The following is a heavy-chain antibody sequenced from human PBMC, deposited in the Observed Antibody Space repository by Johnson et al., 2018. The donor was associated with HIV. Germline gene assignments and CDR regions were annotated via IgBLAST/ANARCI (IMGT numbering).Heavy chain of an antibody. CDR1: GFIFSNYP. CDR2: ISKDGANN. D-gene: IGHD3-9*01. Sequence: QMLLVESGGGVVQPGKSLRLSCAASGFIFSNYPMHWVRQAPGKGLEWVAVISKDGANNYHADSVKGRFTISRDNSKNRVYLQMNSLKPEDTAVYYCTSPLDHFDWISSVWVSGHGFDIWGHGTMVTVSS. V-gene: IGHV3-30*04. CDR3: TSPLDHFDWISSVWVSGHGFDI. J-gene: IGHJ3*02.